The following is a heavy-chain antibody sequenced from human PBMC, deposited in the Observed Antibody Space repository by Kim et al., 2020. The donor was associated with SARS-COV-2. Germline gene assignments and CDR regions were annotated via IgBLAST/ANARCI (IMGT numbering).Heavy chain of an antibody. J-gene: IGHJ2*01. V-gene: IGHV4-34*01. CDR3: ARVKYIAVAGTGLSRWYFDL. Sequence: SETLSLTCAVYGGSFSGYYWSWIRQPPGKGLEWIGEINHSGSTNYNPSLKSRVTISVDTSKNQFSLKLSSVTAADTAVYYCARVKYIAVAGTGLSRWYFDLWGRGTLVTVSS. D-gene: IGHD6-19*01. CDR2: INHSGST. CDR1: GGSFSGYY.